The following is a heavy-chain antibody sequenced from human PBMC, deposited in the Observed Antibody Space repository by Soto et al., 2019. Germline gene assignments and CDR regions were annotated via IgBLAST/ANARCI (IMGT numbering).Heavy chain of an antibody. Sequence: QVQLQESGPGLVKPSQTLSLTCTVSGGSISSGDYYWSWIRQPPGKGLEWIGYIYYSGSTYYNPSLKSRVXXXXXXXXXXXXXXXXXXXXXXXXXXXXXXXXXXXXXXXXXXXDVWGQGTTVTVSS. J-gene: IGHJ6*02. CDR2: IYYSGST. CDR3: XXXXXXXXXXXXXXXDV. V-gene: IGHV4-30-4*01. CDR1: GGSISSGDYY.